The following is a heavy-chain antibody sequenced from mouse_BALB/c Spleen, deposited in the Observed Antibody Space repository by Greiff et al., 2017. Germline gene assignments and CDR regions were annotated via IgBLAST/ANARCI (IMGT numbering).Heavy chain of an antibody. D-gene: IGHD2-1*01. V-gene: IGHV3-2*02. Sequence: EVQLQESGPGLVKPSQSLSLTCTVTGYSITSDYAWNWIRQFPGNKLEWMGYISYSGSTSYNPSLKSRISITRDTSKNQFFLQLNSVTTEDTATYYCARDLPGFAYWGQGTLVTVSA. CDR1: GYSITSDYA. CDR3: ARDLPGFAY. CDR2: ISYSGST. J-gene: IGHJ3*01.